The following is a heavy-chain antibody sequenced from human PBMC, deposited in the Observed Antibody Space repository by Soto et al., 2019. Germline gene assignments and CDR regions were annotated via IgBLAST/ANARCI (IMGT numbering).Heavy chain of an antibody. CDR1: GFTFSNYA. CDR3: AKDPLWYDSDWYPPPGLEP. D-gene: IGHD6-19*01. J-gene: IGHJ5*02. Sequence: EVQLLESGGGFVQPGGSLTLSCAASGFTFSNYAMSWVRQAPGKGLEWVSAITAYGDTTHYAESVKGRFTIPRDSPKNNLYLQMDSLRAEDTAVYYCAKDPLWYDSDWYPPPGLEPWVQGTLVTVYS. V-gene: IGHV3-23*01. CDR2: ITAYGDTT.